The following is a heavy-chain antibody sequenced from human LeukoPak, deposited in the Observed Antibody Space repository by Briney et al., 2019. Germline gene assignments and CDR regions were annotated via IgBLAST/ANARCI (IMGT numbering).Heavy chain of an antibody. Sequence: GGSLRLSCAASGLTVSSNYMSWVRQAPGKGLEWVSVIYSGGSTYYAESVKGRFTISRDNSKNALYLQMNSLRVEDTAVYYCAREVAIFGVALDGGMDVWGQGTTVTVSS. D-gene: IGHD3-3*01. CDR3: AREVAIFGVALDGGMDV. CDR1: GLTVSSNY. CDR2: IYSGGST. V-gene: IGHV3-66*01. J-gene: IGHJ6*02.